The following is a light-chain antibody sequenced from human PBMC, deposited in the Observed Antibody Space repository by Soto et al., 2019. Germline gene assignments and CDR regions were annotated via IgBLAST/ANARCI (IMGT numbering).Light chain of an antibody. CDR3: QQYASLKT. V-gene: IGKV3-20*01. J-gene: IGKJ1*01. CDR1: QSVSGNN. CDR2: GAS. Sequence: EIVLTQSPDTLSLSPGERATLSCRASQSVSGNNLAWYQQKPGQAPRLLIHGASNRASGIPDRFSGSGSGTDFTLTVSRLEPEDFAVCYCQQYASLKTFGQGTKVEIK.